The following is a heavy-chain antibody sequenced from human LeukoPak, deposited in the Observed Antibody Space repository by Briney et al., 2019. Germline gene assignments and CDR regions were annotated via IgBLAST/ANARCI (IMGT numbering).Heavy chain of an antibody. CDR3: ARHLIVGTTGAVDY. Sequence: GESLKISCKGSGYSFSSYWITWVRQMPGKGLEWMGRIDPSDSYTNYRPSFQGRVAISADKSINTVFLQLSRLKASGTAIYYCARHLIVGTTGAVDYWGQGTLVTVSS. J-gene: IGHJ4*02. CDR1: GYSFSSYW. D-gene: IGHD1-26*01. V-gene: IGHV5-10-1*01. CDR2: IDPSDSYT.